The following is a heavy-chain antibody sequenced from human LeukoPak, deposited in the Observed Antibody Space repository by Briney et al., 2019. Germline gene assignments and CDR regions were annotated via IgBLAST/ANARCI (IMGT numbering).Heavy chain of an antibody. Sequence: GGSLRLSCAASGFTFSSHWMSWVRQAPGKGLEWVSVISYDGSNKYYADSVKGRFTISRDNSKNTPYLQMNSLRAEDTAVYYCAKGGSYGYWGQGTLVTVSS. CDR3: AKGGSYGY. V-gene: IGHV3-30*18. CDR1: GFTFSSHW. D-gene: IGHD1-26*01. CDR2: ISYDGSNK. J-gene: IGHJ4*02.